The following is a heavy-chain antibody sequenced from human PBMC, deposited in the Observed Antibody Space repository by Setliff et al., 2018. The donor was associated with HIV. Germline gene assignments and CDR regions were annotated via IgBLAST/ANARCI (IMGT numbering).Heavy chain of an antibody. CDR2: INPNSGGT. CDR1: GGTFSSYA. Sequence: ASVKVSCKASGGTFSSYAISWVRQAPGQGLEWMGWINPNSGGTNYAQKFQGRVTMTRDTSISTAYMELSRLRSDDTAVYYCARDQGYYDSSGYYYVGDAFDIWGQGTMVTVSS. J-gene: IGHJ3*02. D-gene: IGHD3-22*01. CDR3: ARDQGYYDSSGYYYVGDAFDI. V-gene: IGHV1-2*02.